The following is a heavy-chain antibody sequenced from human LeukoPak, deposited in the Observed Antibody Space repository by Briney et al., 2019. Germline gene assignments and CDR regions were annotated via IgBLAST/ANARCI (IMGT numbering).Heavy chain of an antibody. CDR2: INHSGST. D-gene: IGHD3-16*01. J-gene: IGHJ4*02. CDR1: GGSFSGYY. Sequence: SETLSLTCAVYGGSFSGYYWSWIRQPPGKGLEWIGEINHSGSTNYNPSLKSRVTISVDTSKNQFSLKLSSVTAADTAVYYCARGPWGTNFDYWGQGTLVTVSS. V-gene: IGHV4-34*01. CDR3: ARGPWGTNFDY.